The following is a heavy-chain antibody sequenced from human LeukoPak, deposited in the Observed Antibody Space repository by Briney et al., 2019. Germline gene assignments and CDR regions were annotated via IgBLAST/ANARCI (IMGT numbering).Heavy chain of an antibody. CDR3: ARAEGQQLALWFDP. D-gene: IGHD6-13*01. V-gene: IGHV4-30-4*08. J-gene: IGHJ5*02. CDR1: GGSISSGDYY. CDR2: IYYSGST. Sequence: SQTLSLTCTVSGGSISSGDYYWSWIRQPPGKGLEWIGYIYYSGSTYYNPSLKSRVTISVDTSKNQFSLKLSSVTAADTAVYYCARAEGQQLALWFDPWGQGTLVTVSS.